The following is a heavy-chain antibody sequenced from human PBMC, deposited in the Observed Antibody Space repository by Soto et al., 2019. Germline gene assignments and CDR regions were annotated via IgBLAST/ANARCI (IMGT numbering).Heavy chain of an antibody. CDR1: GYTFTSYG. J-gene: IGHJ4*02. CDR3: ARDATYYYDSSGYFPVDY. Sequence: ASVKVSCKASGYTFTSYGISWVRQAPGQGLEWMGWTSAYNGNTNYAQKLQGRVTMTTDTSTSTAYMELRSLRSDDTAVYYCARDATYYYDSSGYFPVDYWGQGTLVTVSS. D-gene: IGHD3-22*01. V-gene: IGHV1-18*01. CDR2: TSAYNGNT.